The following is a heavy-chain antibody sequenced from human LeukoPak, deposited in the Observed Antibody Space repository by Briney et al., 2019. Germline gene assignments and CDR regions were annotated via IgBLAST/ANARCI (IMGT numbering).Heavy chain of an antibody. J-gene: IGHJ4*02. CDR2: TYYRSKWST. CDR3: ARSTGPIDY. D-gene: IGHD1-1*01. V-gene: IGHV6-1*01. CDR1: RDSVSSNSAA. Sequence: SQTLSLTCAISRDSVSSNSAAWNWIRQSPSRGLEWLGRTYYRSKWSTYYAVSVKSRISINRDTSKNLISLQLNSVTPEDTAVYYCARSTGPIDYWGQGTLVTVSS.